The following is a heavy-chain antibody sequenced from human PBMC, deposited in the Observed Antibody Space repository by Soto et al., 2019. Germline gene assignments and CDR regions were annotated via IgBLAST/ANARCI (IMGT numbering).Heavy chain of an antibody. CDR1: GYTFTAYG. J-gene: IGHJ4*02. Sequence: GSVKGSGKTSGYTFTAYGLAWLRQAPGQRPEWMGWVSTNDDRTNYARKFQGRVTMTTDRSTTTTSMELRSLGTDDTAVYYCARELNTESSAYYSFDFWGKGTLVPVSS. CDR3: ARELNTESSAYYSFDF. D-gene: IGHD3-22*01. CDR2: VSTNDDRT. V-gene: IGHV1-18*01.